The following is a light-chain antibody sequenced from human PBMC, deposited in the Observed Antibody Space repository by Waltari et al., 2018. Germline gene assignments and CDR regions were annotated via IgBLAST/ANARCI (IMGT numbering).Light chain of an antibody. Sequence: QSVLTQPPSASGTPGQRVTISCSGSSSNIGSDKVNWSQHLPGTAPKPLIHNKNERPSGVPDRFSGSKSGTAASLAISGLQFEDEGDYYCAAWDDTLNGVVFGGGTTLTVL. V-gene: IGLV1-44*01. J-gene: IGLJ3*02. CDR3: AAWDDTLNGVV. CDR2: NKN. CDR1: SSNIGSDK.